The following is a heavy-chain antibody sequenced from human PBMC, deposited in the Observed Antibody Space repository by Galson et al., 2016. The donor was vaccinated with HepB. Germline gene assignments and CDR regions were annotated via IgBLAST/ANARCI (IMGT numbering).Heavy chain of an antibody. CDR3: AREVSPTYLNYYTTGYFDF. D-gene: IGHD3-9*01. J-gene: IGHJ4*01. CDR1: GFTTSSYW. V-gene: IGHV3-7*03. CDR2: IKEDGSDE. Sequence: SLRLSCAASGFTTSSYWMTWVRQAPGKGLEWVANIKEDGSDEYYVDSVKGRFTVSRDNARKSLYLQMNSLRADDTAVYYCAREVSPTYLNYYTTGYFDFWGQGTLGTGSS.